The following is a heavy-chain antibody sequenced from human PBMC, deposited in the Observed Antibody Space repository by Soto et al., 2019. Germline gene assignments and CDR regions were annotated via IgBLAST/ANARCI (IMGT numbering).Heavy chain of an antibody. D-gene: IGHD2-2*01. CDR2: ITPYNGKT. V-gene: IGHV1-18*01. CDR1: GYTFITYG. J-gene: IGHJ4*02. CDR3: ARDTSHYFDH. Sequence: ASVKVSCKASGYTFITYGISWVRQAPGQGLEWMGWITPYNGKTNYAQKVQDRVTMTTDTSTGTAYLELRSLRSDDSAVYYCARDTSHYFDHWGQRTLVTVSS.